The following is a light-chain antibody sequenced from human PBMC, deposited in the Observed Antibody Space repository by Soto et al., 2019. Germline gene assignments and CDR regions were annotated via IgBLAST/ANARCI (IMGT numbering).Light chain of an antibody. J-gene: IGLJ2*01. V-gene: IGLV1-51*01. CDR3: GTWDTSLSGGV. CDR1: SSNIREND. Sequence: QSVLTQPPSVSAAPGQKVIISCSGSSSNIRENDVSWYQQFPGTATKLLIYGNNKRSSGIPDRFSGSGSGTSATLGITGLNTGDEADYYCGTWDTSLSGGVFGGGTKLTVL. CDR2: GNN.